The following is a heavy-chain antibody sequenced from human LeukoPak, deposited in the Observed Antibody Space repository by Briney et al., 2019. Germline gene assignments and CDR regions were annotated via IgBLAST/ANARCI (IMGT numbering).Heavy chain of an antibody. CDR1: GYTFTSYG. V-gene: IGHV1-2*02. D-gene: IGHD5-18*01. J-gene: IGHJ5*02. CDR2: INPNSGGT. Sequence: GASVKVSCKASGYTFTSYGISWVRQAPGQGLEWMGWINPNSGGTNYAQKFQGRVTMTRDTSISTAYMELSRLRSDDTAVYYCASEEGGYSYEMYNWFDPWGQGTLVTVSS. CDR3: ASEEGGYSYEMYNWFDP.